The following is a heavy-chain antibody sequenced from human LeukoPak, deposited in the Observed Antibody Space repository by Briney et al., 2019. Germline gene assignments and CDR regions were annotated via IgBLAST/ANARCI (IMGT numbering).Heavy chain of an antibody. V-gene: IGHV3-66*01. CDR1: GFTFDDYA. CDR2: IYSGGST. J-gene: IGHJ4*02. CDR3: ARTLGYDSSGYYPDY. Sequence: GGSLRLSCAASGFTFDDYAMHWVRQAPGKGLEWGSVIYSGGSTYYADSVKGRFNISRDNSKNTLYLQNNSLRAEDTAVYYCARTLGYDSSGYYPDYWGQGTLVTVSS. D-gene: IGHD3-22*01.